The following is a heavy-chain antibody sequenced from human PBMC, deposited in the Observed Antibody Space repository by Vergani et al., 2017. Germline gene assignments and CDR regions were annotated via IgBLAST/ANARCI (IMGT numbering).Heavy chain of an antibody. V-gene: IGHV5-51*07. D-gene: IGHD1-1*01. Sequence: EVELVQSGPEMRKPGESLKISCKGSEYRFGNYWIGWVHQMPGKGLEWLGIIYPAEADTRYSRSFQGQVTISADKSISTAFLQWDSLKASYTALDYCARHTTYTDSWGQGTLVTFSS. CDR2: IYPAEADT. J-gene: IGHJ4*02. CDR1: EYRFGNYW. CDR3: ARHTTYTDS.